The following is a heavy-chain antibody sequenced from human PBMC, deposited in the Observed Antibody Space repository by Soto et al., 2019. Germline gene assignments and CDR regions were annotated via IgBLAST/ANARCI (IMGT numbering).Heavy chain of an antibody. CDR2: IIPLFGMT. D-gene: IGHD3-3*01. CDR1: EGTFNSYV. CDR3: ARGDTIFESSERYYHYGLDV. J-gene: IGHJ6*02. V-gene: IGHV1-69*17. Sequence: QVKLVQSRAEVKKPGSSVRVSCKASEGTFNSYVVSWVRQAPGQGLQWMGGIIPLFGMTNYAHQLEGRVTITADTSTTTAYMERSGLRPGDTAVYYCARGDTIFESSERYYHYGLDVWGQGTTVIVSS.